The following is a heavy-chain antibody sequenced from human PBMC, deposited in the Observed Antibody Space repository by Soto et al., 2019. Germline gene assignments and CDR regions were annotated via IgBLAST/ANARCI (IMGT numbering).Heavy chain of an antibody. D-gene: IGHD3-16*02. CDR1: GGSFSGYY. Sequence: SETLSLTCAVYGGSFSGYYWSWIRQPPGKGLEWIGEINHSGSTNYNPSLKSRVTISVDTSKNQFSLKLSSVTAADTAVYYCARGGIPLTFGGVIVIGYFDYWGQGTLVTVSS. J-gene: IGHJ4*02. V-gene: IGHV4-34*01. CDR3: ARGGIPLTFGGVIVIGYFDY. CDR2: INHSGST.